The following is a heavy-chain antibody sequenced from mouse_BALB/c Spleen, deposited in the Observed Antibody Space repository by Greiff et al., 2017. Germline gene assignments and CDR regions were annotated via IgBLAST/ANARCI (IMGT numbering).Heavy chain of an antibody. V-gene: IGHV1S81*02. J-gene: IGHJ4*01. CDR3: AIRGDGNYAMDY. Sequence: VQLQQPGAELVKPGASVKLSCKASGYTFTSYWMHWVKQRPGQGLEWIGEINPSNGRTNYNEKFKSKATLTVDKSSSTAYMQLSSLTSEDSAVYYCAIRGDGNYAMDYWGQGTSVTVSS. CDR1: GYTFTSYW. D-gene: IGHD2-1*01. CDR2: INPSNGRT.